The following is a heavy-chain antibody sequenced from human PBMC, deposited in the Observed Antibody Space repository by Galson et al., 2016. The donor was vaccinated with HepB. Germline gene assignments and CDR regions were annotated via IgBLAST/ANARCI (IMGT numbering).Heavy chain of an antibody. CDR2: IWYDGRNK. Sequence: SLRLSCAASGFTFSSYGMHWVRQAPGKGLEWVAGIWYDGRNKYYADSVKGRFTLSRENSKNTLQLQMNRLSAEATAVYYCARESSIAAAGALDYWGQGTLVTVSS. J-gene: IGHJ4*02. CDR1: GFTFSSYG. V-gene: IGHV3-33*01. CDR3: ARESSIAAAGALDY. D-gene: IGHD6-13*01.